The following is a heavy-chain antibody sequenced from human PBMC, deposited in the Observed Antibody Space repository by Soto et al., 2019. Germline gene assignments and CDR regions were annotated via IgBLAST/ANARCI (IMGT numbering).Heavy chain of an antibody. V-gene: IGHV3-23*01. CDR2: ISGSGGST. CDR1: GFTFSNCA. D-gene: IGHD6-19*01. J-gene: IGHJ4*02. Sequence: EVQLLESGGGLVQPGGSLRLSCAASGFTFSNCAMTWVRQAPGKGLEWVSAISGSGGSTYYAGSVKGRFTISRDNSKNTLYLQMNSLRAEDTAVSYCAKPFNTGWTRPDYWGQGTLVTVSS. CDR3: AKPFNTGWTRPDY.